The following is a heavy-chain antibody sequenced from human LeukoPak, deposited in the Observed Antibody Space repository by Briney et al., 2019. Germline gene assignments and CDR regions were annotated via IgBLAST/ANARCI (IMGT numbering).Heavy chain of an antibody. J-gene: IGHJ4*02. Sequence: GGSLRLSCTASGFTFGDYAMSWVRQAPGKGLEWVGFIRSKAYGGTTEYAASVKGRFTISRDDSKSIAYLQMNSLKTEDTAVYYCTRGATIFGPFDYWGQGTLVTVSS. V-gene: IGHV3-49*04. CDR3: TRGATIFGPFDY. CDR1: GFTFGDYA. D-gene: IGHD3-3*01. CDR2: IRSKAYGGTT.